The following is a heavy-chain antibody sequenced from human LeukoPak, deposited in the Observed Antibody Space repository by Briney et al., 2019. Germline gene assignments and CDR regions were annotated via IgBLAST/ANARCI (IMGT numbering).Heavy chain of an antibody. D-gene: IGHD5-18*01. CDR1: GGSISSGSYY. V-gene: IGHV4-61*10. Sequence: PSETLSLTCTVSGGSISSGSYYWSWIRQPAGKGLEWIGSIYYIGSTIYNPSLQSRVTISLDMSKSQFSLRLSSVTAADTAVYYCARWGGYSYGFTREFDSWGQGTLVTVSS. J-gene: IGHJ4*02. CDR3: ARWGGYSYGFTREFDS. CDR2: IYYIGST.